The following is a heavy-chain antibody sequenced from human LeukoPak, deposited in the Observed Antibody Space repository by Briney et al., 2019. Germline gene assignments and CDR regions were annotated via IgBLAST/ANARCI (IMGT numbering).Heavy chain of an antibody. CDR2: IYYSGST. CDR1: GGSISSGDYY. J-gene: IGHJ6*03. D-gene: IGHD3-3*01. Sequence: KPSETLSLTCTVSGGSISSGDYYWSWIRQPPGKGLEWIGYIYYSGSTYYNPSLKSRVTISVDTSKNQFSLKLSSVTAADTAVYYCARVSPGVFGVVIGYYYYYMDVWGKGTTVTVSS. V-gene: IGHV4-30-4*08. CDR3: ARVSPGVFGVVIGYYYYYMDV.